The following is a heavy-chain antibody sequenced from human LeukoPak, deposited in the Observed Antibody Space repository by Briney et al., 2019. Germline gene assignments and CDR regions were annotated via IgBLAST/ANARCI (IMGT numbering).Heavy chain of an antibody. V-gene: IGHV3-7*03. Sequence: GGSLRLSCAASGFTFSSYWMSWVRQAPGRGLEWVANIKQDGSEKYYVDSVKGRFTISRDNAKNSLYLQINSLRAEDTAVYYCATKSGNYFNYWGQGTLVTVSS. J-gene: IGHJ4*02. CDR3: ATKSGNYFNY. D-gene: IGHD1-26*01. CDR1: GFTFSSYW. CDR2: IKQDGSEK.